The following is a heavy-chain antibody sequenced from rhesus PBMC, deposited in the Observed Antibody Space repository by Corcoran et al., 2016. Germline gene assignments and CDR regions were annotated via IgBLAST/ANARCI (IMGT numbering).Heavy chain of an antibody. V-gene: IGHV4-99*01. D-gene: IGHD6-31*01. CDR2: ISGSSGST. CDR1: GYSISSGYY. CDR3: ARRRVAAAGTDYGLDS. Sequence: QMQLQESGPGLVKPSETLSLTCAVSGYSISSGYYWGWIRQPPGKGLEYIGYISGSSGSTYYNPTLKSRVTMSKDTSKNQFSLKLSSVTAADTAVYYCARRRVAAAGTDYGLDSWGQGVVVTVSS. J-gene: IGHJ6*01.